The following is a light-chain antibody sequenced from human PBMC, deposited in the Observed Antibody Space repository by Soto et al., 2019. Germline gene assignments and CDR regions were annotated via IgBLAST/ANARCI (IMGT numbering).Light chain of an antibody. Sequence: EIVLTQSPGTLSLSPGERATLSCRASRSVSSSYLAWYQQKPGQAPWLLIYGASSRATGIPDRFSGSGSGTDFTLTISRLEPEDFAVYYCQQYGSSPPITFGQGTRLEIK. V-gene: IGKV3-20*01. J-gene: IGKJ5*01. CDR3: QQYGSSPPIT. CDR2: GAS. CDR1: RSVSSSY.